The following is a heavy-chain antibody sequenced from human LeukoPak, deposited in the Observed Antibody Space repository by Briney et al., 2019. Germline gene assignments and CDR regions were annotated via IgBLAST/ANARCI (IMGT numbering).Heavy chain of an antibody. D-gene: IGHD3-22*01. V-gene: IGHV3-23*01. CDR1: GFPFSSYA. J-gene: IGHJ4*02. CDR3: AKDVSSGYYSRFDY. CDR2: ISGSGGST. Sequence: PGGSLRLSCAASGFPFSSYAMTWVRQVPGKGLEWVSGISGSGGSTYHADSVKGRFTISRDNSKNTLYLQMNSLRAEDTAVYYCAKDVSSGYYSRFDYWGQGTLVTVSS.